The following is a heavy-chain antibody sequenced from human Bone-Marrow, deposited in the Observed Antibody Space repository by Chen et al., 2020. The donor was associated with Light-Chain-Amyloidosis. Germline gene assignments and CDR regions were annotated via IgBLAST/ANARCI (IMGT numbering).Heavy chain of an antibody. CDR1: GYTFPNYW. CDR3: ARRRDGYDFDC. D-gene: IGHD5-12*01. V-gene: IGHV5-51*01. Sequence: EVQLEQSGPEVKKPGESLKISCKGSGYTFPNYWIGWVRQMPGKGLEWMGVICPDDSYARYSPSFEGQVTISADKSITAAYLQSRSLKASDTAMYYCARRRDGYDFDCWGQGTLVTVSS. CDR2: ICPDDSYA. J-gene: IGHJ4*02.